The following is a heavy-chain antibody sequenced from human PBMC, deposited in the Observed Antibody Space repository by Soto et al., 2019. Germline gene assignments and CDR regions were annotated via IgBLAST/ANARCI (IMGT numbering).Heavy chain of an antibody. CDR3: AATYSSGEPFDY. CDR2: IVVGSGNT. J-gene: IGHJ4*02. V-gene: IGHV1-58*01. Sequence: SVTVSCQASGFTFTSSAVQWVRQARGQRLEWIGWIVVGSGNTNYAQKFQERVTITRDMSTSTAYMELSCLRSEDTAVYYCAATYSSGEPFDYWGQGTLVTVSS. D-gene: IGHD6-19*01. CDR1: GFTFTSSA.